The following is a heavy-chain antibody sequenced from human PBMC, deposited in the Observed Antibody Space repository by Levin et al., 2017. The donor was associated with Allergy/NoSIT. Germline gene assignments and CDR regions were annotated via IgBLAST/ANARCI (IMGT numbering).Heavy chain of an antibody. CDR1: GFTFDDYA. Sequence: PGGSLRLSCAASGFTFDDYAMHWVRQAPGKGLEWVSGISWNSGSIGYADSVKGRFTISRDNAKNSLYLQMNSLRAEDTALYYCAKDIGGSGWFWIDYWGQGTLVTVSS. CDR2: ISWNSGSI. V-gene: IGHV3-9*01. J-gene: IGHJ4*02. D-gene: IGHD6-19*01. CDR3: AKDIGGSGWFWIDY.